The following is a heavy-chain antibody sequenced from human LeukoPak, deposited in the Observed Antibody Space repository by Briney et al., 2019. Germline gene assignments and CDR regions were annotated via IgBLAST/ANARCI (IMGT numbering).Heavy chain of an antibody. Sequence: PPETLSLTCTVSGGSISSYYWGWIRQPPGKGLEWIGYIYYSGNNKYNPSLKSRVTTSIDTSKNQFSLKLSSVTAADTAVYYCARYPAAGFWFDPWGQGTLVSVSS. J-gene: IGHJ5*02. CDR3: ARYPAAGFWFDP. CDR2: IYYSGNN. V-gene: IGHV4-59*01. D-gene: IGHD6-13*01. CDR1: GGSISSYY.